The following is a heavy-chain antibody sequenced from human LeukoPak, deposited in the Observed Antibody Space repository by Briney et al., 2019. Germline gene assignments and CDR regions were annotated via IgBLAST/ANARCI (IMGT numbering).Heavy chain of an antibody. D-gene: IGHD5-18*01. Sequence: GGSLRLSCTVSGFTVSSNSMSWVRQAPGKGLEWVSFIYSDNTHYSDSVKGRFTISRDNSKNTLYLQMNSLRAEDTAVYYCAKDGVQPWAQDAFDIWGQGTMVTVSS. J-gene: IGHJ3*02. CDR1: GFTVSSNS. CDR3: AKDGVQPWAQDAFDI. CDR2: IYSDNT. V-gene: IGHV3-66*03.